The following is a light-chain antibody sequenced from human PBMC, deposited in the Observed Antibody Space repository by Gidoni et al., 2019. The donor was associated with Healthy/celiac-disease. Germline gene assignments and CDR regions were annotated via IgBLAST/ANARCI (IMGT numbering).Light chain of an antibody. Sequence: EIVMTQSPATLYVSPGERATLSCRASQSVSSNLAWYQQKPGQAPSPLIYGASTRAPGIPARFSGSGSGTEFTLTISSLQSEDFAVYYCQQYNNWPLTFGGWTKVEIK. V-gene: IGKV3D-15*01. CDR3: QQYNNWPLT. J-gene: IGKJ4*01. CDR2: GAS. CDR1: QSVSSN.